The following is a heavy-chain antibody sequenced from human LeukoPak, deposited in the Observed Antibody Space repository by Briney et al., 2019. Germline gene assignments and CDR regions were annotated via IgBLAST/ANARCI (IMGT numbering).Heavy chain of an antibody. Sequence: GGSLRLSCAASGFTFSSYAMSWVRQAPGKGLEWVSSISGSGGSSYYADSVKGRFTISRDNSKSTLYLQMNSLKAEDTAVYYCARRTTGSNLDYWGQGTLVTVSS. CDR1: GFTFSSYA. V-gene: IGHV3-23*01. CDR3: ARRTTGSNLDY. CDR2: ISGSGGSS. J-gene: IGHJ4*02. D-gene: IGHD3-10*01.